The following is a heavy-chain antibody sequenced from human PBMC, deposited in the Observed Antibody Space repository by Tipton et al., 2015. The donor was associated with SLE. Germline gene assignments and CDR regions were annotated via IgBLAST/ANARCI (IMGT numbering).Heavy chain of an antibody. Sequence: TLSLTCTVSGGSISSGSYYWSWIRQPAGKGLEWIGRIYTSGSTNYNPSLKSRVTISVDTSKNQFSLKLSSVTAADTAVYYCARGGGLTTVTTYAFDIWGQGTMVTVSS. CDR1: GGSISSGSYY. V-gene: IGHV4-61*02. CDR3: ARGGGLTTVTTYAFDI. D-gene: IGHD4-17*01. CDR2: IYTSGST. J-gene: IGHJ3*02.